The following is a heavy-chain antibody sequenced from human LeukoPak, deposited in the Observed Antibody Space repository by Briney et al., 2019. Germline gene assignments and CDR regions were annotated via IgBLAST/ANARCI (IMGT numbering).Heavy chain of an antibody. J-gene: IGHJ4*02. D-gene: IGHD1-14*01. Sequence: GGSLRLSCAASGFTFSGDSMNCGRQAPGKGREWGSYIITSVTTVSYADSVKGRFTISRDNAKNSLYLQLTSLRDEDTAVYYCARILGLTLDYWGQGTLVTVSS. CDR2: IITSVTTV. CDR1: GFTFSGDS. V-gene: IGHV3-48*02. CDR3: ARILGLTLDY.